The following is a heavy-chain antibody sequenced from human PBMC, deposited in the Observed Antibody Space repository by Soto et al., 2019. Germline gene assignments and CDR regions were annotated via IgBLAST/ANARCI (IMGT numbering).Heavy chain of an antibody. CDR3: AREDRGGARNLRDRHFDY. CDR2: ISSSGSTI. Sequence: GGSLRLSCAASGFTFSSYEMNWVRQAPGKGLEWVSYISSSGSTIYYADSVKGRFTISRDNAKNSLYLQMNSLRAEDTAVYYCAREDRGGARNLRDRHFDYWGLGTLVTVSS. CDR1: GFTFSSYE. V-gene: IGHV3-48*03. J-gene: IGHJ4*02. D-gene: IGHD3-16*01.